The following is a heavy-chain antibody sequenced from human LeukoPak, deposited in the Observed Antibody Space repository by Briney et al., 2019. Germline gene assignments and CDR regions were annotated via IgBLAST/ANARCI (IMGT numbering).Heavy chain of an antibody. Sequence: AASVKVSCKASGYTFTSYGISWVRQAPGQGLEWMGWISAYNGSTNYAQKLQGRVTMTTDTSTGTAYMELRSLRADDTAVYYCARDQVVPAAIYYYYGMDVWGQGTTVTVSS. CDR3: ARDQVVPAAIYYYYGMDV. J-gene: IGHJ6*02. D-gene: IGHD2-2*01. CDR2: ISAYNGST. V-gene: IGHV1-18*01. CDR1: GYTFTSYG.